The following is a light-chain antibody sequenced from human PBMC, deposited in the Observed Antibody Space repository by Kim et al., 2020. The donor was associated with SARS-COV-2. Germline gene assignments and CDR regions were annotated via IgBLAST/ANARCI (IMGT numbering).Light chain of an antibody. CDR1: QSDRSD. Sequence: SISPGERATLSCRASQSDRSDLAWYQQKPGQAPRLLIYCASTRATATPARFSGSGSGTEFTLTISSLQSEDFAVYYCQQYDSRPYTFGQGTKLEI. CDR3: QQYDSRPYT. J-gene: IGKJ2*01. CDR2: CAS. V-gene: IGKV3-15*01.